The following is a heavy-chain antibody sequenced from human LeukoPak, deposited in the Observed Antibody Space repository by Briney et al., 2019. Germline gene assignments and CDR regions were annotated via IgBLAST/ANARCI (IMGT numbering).Heavy chain of an antibody. J-gene: IGHJ4*02. V-gene: IGHV3-30*01. CDR3: ARVKDGYGLDY. CDR1: GFTFSSYA. Sequence: GGSLRLSCAASGFTFSSYAVHWVRQAPGKGLEWVAAVSYDGSNKWYADSVKGRFTISRDDSKNTLDLQMTSLRGEDTAVYYCARVKDGYGLDYWGQGTLVTVSS. CDR2: VSYDGSNK. D-gene: IGHD5-18*01.